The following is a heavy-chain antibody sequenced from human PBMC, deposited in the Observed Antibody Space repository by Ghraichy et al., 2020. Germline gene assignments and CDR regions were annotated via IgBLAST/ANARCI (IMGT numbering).Heavy chain of an antibody. CDR2: IYYTRST. CDR3: ARDRRVSTAPYDAVDI. D-gene: IGHD3-10*01. CDR1: GDSISSYD. J-gene: IGHJ3*02. V-gene: IGHV4-59*01. Sequence: SETLSLTCTVSGDSISSYDWSWFWQPPGKGLAWIGYIYYTRSTNYSPSLKSRVTISVDRSKHQFSLNLSSMTAADTAVYYCARDRRVSTAPYDAVDIWGQGTMVTVSS.